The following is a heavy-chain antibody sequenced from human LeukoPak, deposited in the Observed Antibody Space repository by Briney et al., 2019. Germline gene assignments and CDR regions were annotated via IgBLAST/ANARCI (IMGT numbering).Heavy chain of an antibody. CDR2: MNPKSGNT. CDR3: ARDGDITDSCSFDP. J-gene: IGHJ5*02. CDR1: GYSFSNYD. D-gene: IGHD1-20*01. Sequence: ASVKVSCKTSGYSFSNYDINWVRQATGQGLEWMGWMNPKSGNTGYAQKFQGRVTMTRNTSITTAYMELSSLRSEDTAVYYCARDGDITDSCSFDPWGQGTLVTVSS. V-gene: IGHV1-8*01.